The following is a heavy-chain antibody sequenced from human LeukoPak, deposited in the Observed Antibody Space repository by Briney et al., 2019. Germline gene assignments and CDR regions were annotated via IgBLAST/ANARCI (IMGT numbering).Heavy chain of an antibody. CDR2: MSHTANT. D-gene: IGHD3-16*02. CDR1: GGSVNSSGW. J-gene: IGHJ4*02. Sequence: PSETLCLTCAVSGGSVNSSGWWTWVRQPPGKGLEWNGEMSHTANTNHNPSLKSRVTIAVDKSKNQFSLKLNSVTAADTAVYYCARGTYIWGSYRHFVFWGQGMLVTLSS. CDR3: ARGTYIWGSYRHFVF. V-gene: IGHV4-4*02.